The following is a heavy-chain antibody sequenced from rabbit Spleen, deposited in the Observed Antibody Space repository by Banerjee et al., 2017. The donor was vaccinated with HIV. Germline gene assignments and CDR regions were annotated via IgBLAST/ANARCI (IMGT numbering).Heavy chain of an antibody. V-gene: IGHV1S47*01. CDR2: IDPLFDNT. J-gene: IGHJ4*01. CDR1: GFDLSNYG. CDR3: ARDLAGYVGFGYLSYLDL. D-gene: IGHD4-2*01. Sequence: QEQLVESGGGLVQPGGSLKLSCKVSGFDLSNYGVSWVRQAPGKGLEWIGYIDPLFDNTYYASWVNGRFTISRHNAQNTLYLQLNSLTAADTATYFCARDLAGYVGFGYLSYLDLWGPGTLVTVS.